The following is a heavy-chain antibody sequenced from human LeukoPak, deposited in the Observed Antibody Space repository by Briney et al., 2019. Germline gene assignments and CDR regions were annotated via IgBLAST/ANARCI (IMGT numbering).Heavy chain of an antibody. CDR3: ARVAGPYYYDSSGKYFQH. CDR2: INSDGSST. V-gene: IGHV3-74*01. Sequence: GGSLRLSCAASGFTFSNYWMHWVRQAPGKGLVWVSRINSDGSSTSYADSVKGRFTISRDNAKNSLYLQMNSLRAEDTAVYYCARVAGPYYYDSSGKYFQHWGQGTLVTVSS. D-gene: IGHD3-22*01. CDR1: GFTFSNYW. J-gene: IGHJ1*01.